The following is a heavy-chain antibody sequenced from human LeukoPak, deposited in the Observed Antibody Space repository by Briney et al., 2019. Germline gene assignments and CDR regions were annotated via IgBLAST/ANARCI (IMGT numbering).Heavy chain of an antibody. CDR1: GDSVSSNSAT. CDR2: TYYRSTWNN. V-gene: IGHV6-1*01. CDR3: ARISAAAADS. D-gene: IGHD6-13*01. Sequence: SQTLSLTCAISGDSVSSNSATWNWIRQSPSRGLEWLGRTYYRSTWNNDYATSVKSRITITPDTSKNLFSLQLNSVTPEDTAVYYCARISAAAADSWGQRTLVTVSS. J-gene: IGHJ4*02.